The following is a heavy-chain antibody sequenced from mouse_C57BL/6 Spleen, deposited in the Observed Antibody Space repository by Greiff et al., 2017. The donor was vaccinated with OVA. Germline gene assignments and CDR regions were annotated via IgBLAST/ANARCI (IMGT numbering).Heavy chain of an antibody. Sequence: LVESGAELVRPGTSVKVSCKASGYAFTNYLIEWVKQRPGQGLEWIGVINPGSGGTNYNEKFKGKATLTADKSSSTAYMQLSSLTSEDSAVYFCAKLRDFAYWGQGTLVTVSA. CDR1: GYAFTNYL. D-gene: IGHD3-3*01. J-gene: IGHJ3*01. CDR2: INPGSGGT. CDR3: AKLRDFAY. V-gene: IGHV1-54*01.